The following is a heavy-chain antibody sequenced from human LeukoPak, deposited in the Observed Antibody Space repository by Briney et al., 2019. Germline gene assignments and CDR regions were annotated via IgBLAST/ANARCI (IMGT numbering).Heavy chain of an antibody. V-gene: IGHV3-30*18. CDR2: ISYDGSNK. J-gene: IGHJ4*02. Sequence: GGSLRLSCAASGFTFSSYGMHWVRQAPGRGLEWVAVISYDGSNKYYADSVKGRFTISRDNSKNTLYLQMNSLRAGDTAVYYCAKDSTAMVTGGDYWGQGTLVTVSS. D-gene: IGHD5-18*01. CDR3: AKDSTAMVTGGDY. CDR1: GFTFSSYG.